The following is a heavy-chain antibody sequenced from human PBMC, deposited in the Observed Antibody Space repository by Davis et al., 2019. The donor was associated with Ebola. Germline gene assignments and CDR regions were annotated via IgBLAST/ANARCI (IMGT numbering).Heavy chain of an antibody. V-gene: IGHV1-69*05. D-gene: IGHD3-16*01. CDR2: IIPIFGTA. CDR3: AIPGRSGGSAGGSISGMLV. J-gene: IGHJ6*04. Sequence: SVKVSCKASGGTFSSYAISWVRQAPGQGLEWMGGIIPIFGTANYAQKFQGRVSMTRDTSISTAHMEVTSLTSDDTAVYYCAIPGRSGGSAGGSISGMLVWGKGTTVTVSS. CDR1: GGTFSSYA.